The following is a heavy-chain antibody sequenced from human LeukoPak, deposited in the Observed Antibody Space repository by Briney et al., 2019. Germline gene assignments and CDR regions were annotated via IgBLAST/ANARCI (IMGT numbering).Heavy chain of an antibody. D-gene: IGHD6-13*01. CDR2: IKQDGSEK. J-gene: IGHJ4*02. CDR3: ARGTIAAAGYYYFDY. V-gene: IGHV3-7*04. CDR1: GFTFSSYW. Sequence: PGGSLRLSCAASGFTFSSYWMSWARQAPGKGLEWVANIKQDGSEKYYVDSVKGRFTISRDNAKNSLYLQMNSLRAEDTAVYYCARGTIAAAGYYYFDYWGQGTQVTVSS.